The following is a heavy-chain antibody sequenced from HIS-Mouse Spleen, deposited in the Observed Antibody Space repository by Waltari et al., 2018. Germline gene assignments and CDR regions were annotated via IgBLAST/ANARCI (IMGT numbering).Heavy chain of an antibody. V-gene: IGHV3-30*18. CDR2: ISYDGSNK. Sequence: QVQLVEAGGGVVQPGRSLRPSCAALGFTFSSYGMPWVPQAPGKGLEWGAVISYDGSNKYYADSVKGRFTISRDNSKNTLYLQMNSLRAEDTAVYYCAKDRGSPLYFDYWGQGTLVTVSS. CDR1: GFTFSSYG. J-gene: IGHJ4*02. D-gene: IGHD1-26*01. CDR3: AKDRGSPLYFDY.